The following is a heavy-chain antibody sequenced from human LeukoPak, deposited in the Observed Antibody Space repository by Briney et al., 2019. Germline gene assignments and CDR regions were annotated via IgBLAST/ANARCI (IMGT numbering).Heavy chain of an antibody. D-gene: IGHD3-22*01. CDR3: ARETQYYYDSIYFDY. Sequence: GGSLRLSCAASGFTFSSYWMSWVRQAPGKGLEWVANIKQDGSEKYYVDSVKGRFTISRDNAKNSLYLQMNSQRAEDTALYYCARETQYYYDSIYFDYRGQGTLVTVSS. CDR2: IKQDGSEK. V-gene: IGHV3-7*03. J-gene: IGHJ4*02. CDR1: GFTFSSYW.